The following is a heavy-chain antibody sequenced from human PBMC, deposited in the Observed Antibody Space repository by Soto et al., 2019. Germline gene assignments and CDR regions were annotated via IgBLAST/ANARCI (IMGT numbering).Heavy chain of an antibody. CDR2: ISAYNGNT. V-gene: IGHV1-18*01. CDR1: GYTFTSYG. J-gene: IGHJ6*02. D-gene: IGHD1-1*01. CDR3: ARERNMYGMDV. Sequence: ASVKVSCKASGYTFTSYGISWVRQAPGQGLEWMGWISAYNGNTNYAQKLQGRVTMTRNTSISTAYMELSSLRSEDTAVYYCARERNMYGMDVWGQGTTVTVS.